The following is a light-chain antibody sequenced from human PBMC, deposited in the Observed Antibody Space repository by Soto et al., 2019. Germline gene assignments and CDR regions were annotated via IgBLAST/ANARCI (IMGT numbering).Light chain of an antibody. CDR2: SAS. Sequence: DIVMTQSPDSLAVSLGERATINCKSNQSVFFGPNRENYLAWYQQKPGQPPRLLIYSASTRESEVPDRFTGSRSGTQFALTITRLPAEDVAVYYFQQYCYPPVTFGQGTRLEIK. CDR3: QQYCYPPVT. J-gene: IGKJ5*01. CDR1: QSVFFGPNRENY. V-gene: IGKV4-1*01.